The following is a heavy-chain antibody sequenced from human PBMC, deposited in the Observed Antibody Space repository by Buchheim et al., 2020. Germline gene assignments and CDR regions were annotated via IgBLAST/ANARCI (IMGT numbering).Heavy chain of an antibody. CDR1: GFIFSSYE. V-gene: IGHV3-48*03. Sequence: EVQLVESGGGLVQPGGSLRLSCAASGFIFSSYEMNWVRQAPGKGLEWVSYISSSGETIYDADSVKGRFTISRDNVRNSLYLQMNSLRDEDTAVYYCARDRVGVSDKYFFHYWGQGT. J-gene: IGHJ4*02. CDR2: ISSSGETI. CDR3: ARDRVGVSDKYFFHY.